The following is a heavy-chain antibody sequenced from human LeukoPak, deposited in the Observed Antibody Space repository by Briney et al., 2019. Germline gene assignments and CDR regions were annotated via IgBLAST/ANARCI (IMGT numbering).Heavy chain of an antibody. J-gene: IGHJ1*01. CDR3: ASMYFSQYLQH. CDR2: IYSGGST. CDR1: GFTVNSNY. D-gene: IGHD2-8*01. V-gene: IGHV3-53*01. Sequence: GGSLRLSCAASGFTVNSNYMSWVRQAQGKGLEWVSVIYSGGSTYYADSVKGRCTISRDNSKNTLYLQMNSLRAEDTAVYYCASMYFSQYLQHGGGGSGDTVSS.